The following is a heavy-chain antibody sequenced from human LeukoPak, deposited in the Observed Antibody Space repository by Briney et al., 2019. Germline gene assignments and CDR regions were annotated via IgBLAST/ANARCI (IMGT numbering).Heavy chain of an antibody. D-gene: IGHD3-22*01. V-gene: IGHV3-23*01. Sequence: GGSLRLSCAASGFSFGNYAMSWVRKAPGKGLEGVSTINVSGCSKYYEDSVKGRFTISRDNSKHTLYLQMNSLRTEDTAVYYCAKYGRSGYASGMDVWGQGTTVTVSS. CDR2: INVSGCSK. CDR1: GFSFGNYA. J-gene: IGHJ6*02. CDR3: AKYGRSGYASGMDV.